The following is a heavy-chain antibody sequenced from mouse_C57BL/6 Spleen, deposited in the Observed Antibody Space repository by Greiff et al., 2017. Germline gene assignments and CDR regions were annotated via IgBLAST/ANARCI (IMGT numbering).Heavy chain of an antibody. V-gene: IGHV1-15*01. CDR1: GYTFTDYE. Sequence: QVQLKQSGAELVRPGASVTLSCKASGYTFTDYEMHWVKQTPVHGLEWIGAIDPETGGTAYNQKFKGKAILTADKSSSTAYMELRSLTSEDSAVYYCTRRGMDSSGFLFDYWGQGTTLTVSS. D-gene: IGHD3-2*02. CDR2: IDPETGGT. J-gene: IGHJ2*01. CDR3: TRRGMDSSGFLFDY.